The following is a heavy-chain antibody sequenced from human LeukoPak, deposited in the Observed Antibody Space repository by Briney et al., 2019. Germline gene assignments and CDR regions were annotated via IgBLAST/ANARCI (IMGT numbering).Heavy chain of an antibody. Sequence: GGSLRLSCAASGFTFSSYWMHWVRHAPGKGLVSVSRINSDGSSTSYADSVKGRFTISRDNAKNTLFLQMNSLRAEDTAVYTCAREGAVTGDFDYWGQGTLVTVSS. CDR3: AREGAVTGDFDY. D-gene: IGHD2-8*02. CDR2: INSDGSST. V-gene: IGHV3-74*01. J-gene: IGHJ4*02. CDR1: GFTFSSYW.